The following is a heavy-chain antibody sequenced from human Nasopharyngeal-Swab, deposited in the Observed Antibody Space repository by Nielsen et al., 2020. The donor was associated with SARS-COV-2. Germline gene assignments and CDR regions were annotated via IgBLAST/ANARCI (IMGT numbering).Heavy chain of an antibody. D-gene: IGHD1-26*01. V-gene: IGHV3-21*01. Sequence: GGSLRLSCAASGFTFSSYSMNWVRQAPGKGLEWVSSISSSSSYIYYADSVKGRFTISRDNAKNSLYLQMNSLRAEDTAVYYYARRVVGTGNYYYGMDVWGQGTTVTVSS. CDR2: ISSSSSYI. CDR1: GFTFSSYS. CDR3: ARRVVGTGNYYYGMDV. J-gene: IGHJ6*02.